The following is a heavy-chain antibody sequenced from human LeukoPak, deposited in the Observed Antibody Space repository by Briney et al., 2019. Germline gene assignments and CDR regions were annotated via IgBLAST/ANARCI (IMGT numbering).Heavy chain of an antibody. V-gene: IGHV3-30*04. D-gene: IGHD6-19*01. Sequence: RSLRLSCAASAFTFNSYTMHWVRQAPGKGLEWVALISYDGSDKYYADSVRGRFTVSRDNSKNTLYLQMNSLRAEDTALYYCARGSVAANPNYYYYMDVWGKGTTVTVSS. CDR1: AFTFNSYT. CDR3: ARGSVAANPNYYYYMDV. J-gene: IGHJ6*03. CDR2: ISYDGSDK.